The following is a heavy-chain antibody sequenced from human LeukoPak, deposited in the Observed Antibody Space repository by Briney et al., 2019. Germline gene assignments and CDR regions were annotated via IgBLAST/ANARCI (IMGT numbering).Heavy chain of an antibody. D-gene: IGHD5-24*01. CDR1: GFTFSSYS. CDR2: ISSSSSYI. V-gene: IGHV3-21*01. CDR3: ARDARDGYNPDY. Sequence: GGSLRLSCAASGFTFSSYSMNWVRQAPGKGLEWVSSISSSSSYIYYADSVKGRFTISRDNAKNSLYLQMNSLRAEDTAVYYCARDARDGYNPDYWGQGTLVTVSS. J-gene: IGHJ4*02.